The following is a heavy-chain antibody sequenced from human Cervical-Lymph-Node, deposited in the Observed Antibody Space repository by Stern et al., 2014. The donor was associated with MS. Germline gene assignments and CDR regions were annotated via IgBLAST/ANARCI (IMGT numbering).Heavy chain of an antibody. CDR3: ARGKQWLYTTIPPFDY. V-gene: IGHV1-69*06. CDR2: IIAIFVAP. Sequence: QVQLVQSGPEVKKPGSSVKVSCKAYGGTFSSHAISWVRQAPGQGLEWVGGIIAIFVAPSYSQKFQGRVTITADKSPNPAYMELTSLRSDDTAVFYCARGKQWLYTTIPPFDYWGQGTLVIVSS. J-gene: IGHJ4*02. D-gene: IGHD6-19*01. CDR1: GGTFSSHA.